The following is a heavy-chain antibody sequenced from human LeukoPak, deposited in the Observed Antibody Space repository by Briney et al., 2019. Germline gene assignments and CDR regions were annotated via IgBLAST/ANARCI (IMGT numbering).Heavy chain of an antibody. V-gene: IGHV5-10-1*01. D-gene: IGHD3-9*01. Sequence: GESLKISCKGSGYSFTSYWISWVRQMPGKGLGWMGRIDPSDSYTNYSPSFQGHVTISADKSISTAYLQWSSLKASDTAMYYCARHSKYYDILTGYYTSWHFDYWGQGTLVTGSS. CDR2: IDPSDSYT. CDR1: GYSFTSYW. J-gene: IGHJ4*02. CDR3: ARHSKYYDILTGYYTSWHFDY.